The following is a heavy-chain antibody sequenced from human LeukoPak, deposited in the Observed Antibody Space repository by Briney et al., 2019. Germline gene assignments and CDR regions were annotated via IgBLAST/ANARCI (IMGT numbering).Heavy chain of an antibody. Sequence: ASVKVSCKGSGYSFTGYYMRWVRQAPGQGLGWMGWMNLNSGGTNYAQKFLGRVTMTRHTTSSTADLELSRLRPDDTAVYYCATEWSDFWSGYVAFDILGQGTMVTVSS. J-gene: IGHJ3*02. D-gene: IGHD3-3*01. CDR2: MNLNSGGT. CDR3: ATEWSDFWSGYVAFDI. V-gene: IGHV1-2*02. CDR1: GYSFTGYY.